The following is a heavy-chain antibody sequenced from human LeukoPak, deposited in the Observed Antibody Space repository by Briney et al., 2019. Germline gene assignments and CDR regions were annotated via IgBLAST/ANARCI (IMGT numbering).Heavy chain of an antibody. V-gene: IGHV3-30*02. D-gene: IGHD1-26*01. CDR1: GFTFSNYG. CDR3: AKEGKEWELYSDFDY. Sequence: GGSLRLSCAASGFTFSNYGMHWVRQPPGKGLEWVAFIRYDGTNKYHADSVKGRFTISRDNSKNTLYLQMNSLRAEDTAVYYCAKEGKEWELYSDFDYWGQGTLVTVSS. CDR2: IRYDGTNK. J-gene: IGHJ4*02.